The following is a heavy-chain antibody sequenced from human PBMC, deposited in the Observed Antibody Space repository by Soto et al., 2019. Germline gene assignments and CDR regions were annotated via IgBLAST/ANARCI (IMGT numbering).Heavy chain of an antibody. Sequence: QGQLEQSGAEVRKPGSSVKVSCKASGGSFSSYAISWVRQAPGQGLEWMGGIVPVHVTSHSAQKFQGRVTLSTDDSTTPAYMELSSLRSEDTAVYYCARDSPGGGYYYGMDDWGQGTTVTVS. V-gene: IGHV1-69*01. CDR3: ARDSPGGGYYYGMDD. J-gene: IGHJ6*02. CDR2: IVPVHVTS. D-gene: IGHD3-16*01. CDR1: GGSFSSYA.